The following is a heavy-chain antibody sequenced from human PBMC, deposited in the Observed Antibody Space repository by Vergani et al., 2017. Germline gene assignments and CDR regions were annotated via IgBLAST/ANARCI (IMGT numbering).Heavy chain of an antibody. CDR3: ARRDPAAVWLDP. Sequence: QVQLVQSGAEVKKPGASVKVSCEASGYRFTSYDIHWVRQATGQGLEWRGWMNPNSGKTVYAQNFQGRVSITRNTSIRTDYMELSSLTSDDTAVYFCARRDPAAVWLDPWGQGTLVTVFS. CDR1: GYRFTSYD. J-gene: IGHJ5*02. CDR2: MNPNSGKT. V-gene: IGHV1-8*01. D-gene: IGHD2-2*01.